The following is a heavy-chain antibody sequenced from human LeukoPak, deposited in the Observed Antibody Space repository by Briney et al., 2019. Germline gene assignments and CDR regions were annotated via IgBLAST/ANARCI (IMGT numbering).Heavy chain of an antibody. CDR1: GFTFSSYG. D-gene: IGHD6-13*01. V-gene: IGHV3-33*01. CDR3: ARKYSSSWYADY. CDR2: IWYDGSNQ. J-gene: IGHJ4*02. Sequence: GGSLRLSCAASGFTFSSYGINWVRQAPGKGLVWVAVIWYDGSNQKYADSVKGRFIISRDSSKNTLYLQMNSLRDEDTAVYYCARKYSSSWYADYWGQGTLVTVSS.